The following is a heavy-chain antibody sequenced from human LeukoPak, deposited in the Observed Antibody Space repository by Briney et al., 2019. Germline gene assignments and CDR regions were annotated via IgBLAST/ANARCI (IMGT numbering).Heavy chain of an antibody. D-gene: IGHD4-17*01. V-gene: IGHV3-48*01. Sequence: GGSLRLSCAASGFTCSSYSMNWVRQAPGKGLEWVSYISSSSTIYYADSVKGRFTISRDNAKNSLYLQMNSLRAEDTAVFYCARSTVTTGDYWGQGTLVTVSS. CDR2: ISSSSTI. CDR3: ARSTVTTGDY. CDR1: GFTCSSYS. J-gene: IGHJ4*02.